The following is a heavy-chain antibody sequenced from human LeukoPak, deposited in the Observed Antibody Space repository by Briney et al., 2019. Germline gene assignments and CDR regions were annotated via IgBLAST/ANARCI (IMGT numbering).Heavy chain of an antibody. V-gene: IGHV4-4*02. CDR2: IFYTGSP. D-gene: IGHD4-11*01. Sequence: SETLSLTCAVSGGFLNNHKWWSWIRQSPGKGLEWLGEIFYTGSPNYNPSFKSRITMSVDKSNNQFSLILTSVTVADTAVYYCARDGNSYYDHWGQGILVTVTS. CDR1: GGFLNNHKW. CDR3: ARDGNSYYDH. J-gene: IGHJ5*02.